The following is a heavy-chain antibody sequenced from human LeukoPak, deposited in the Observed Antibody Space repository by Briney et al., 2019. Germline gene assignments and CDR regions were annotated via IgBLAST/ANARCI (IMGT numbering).Heavy chain of an antibody. CDR3: AREATVVTRPLGFDY. J-gene: IGHJ4*02. D-gene: IGHD4-23*01. CDR2: ISSSSSYI. V-gene: IGHV3-21*01. Sequence: PGGSLRLSCAASGFTFSSYSMNWVRQAPGKGLEWVSSISSSSSYIYYADSVKGRFTISRDNVKNSLYLQMNSLRAEDTAVYYCAREATVVTRPLGFDYWGQGTLVTVSS. CDR1: GFTFSSYS.